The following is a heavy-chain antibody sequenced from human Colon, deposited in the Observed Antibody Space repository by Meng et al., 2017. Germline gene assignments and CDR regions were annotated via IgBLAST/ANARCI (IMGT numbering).Heavy chain of an antibody. J-gene: IGHJ4*02. CDR2: TYYRSKWYN. Sequence: HVQLQQSGPGLVKPSQTLTPTCVIPGDSVSSNTAAWNWIRQSPSRGLEWLGRTYYRSKWYNEYAVSVKSRMTFNADTSKNQVSLQVNSVTPEDTTVYYCARDHGYSYGLPLDYLGQGILVTVSS. V-gene: IGHV6-1*01. CDR1: GDSVSSNTAA. CDR3: ARDHGYSYGLPLDY. D-gene: IGHD5-18*01.